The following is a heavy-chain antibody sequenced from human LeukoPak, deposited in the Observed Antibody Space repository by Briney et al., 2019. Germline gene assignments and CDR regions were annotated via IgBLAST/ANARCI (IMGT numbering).Heavy chain of an antibody. CDR1: GFTFSNAW. D-gene: IGHD1-26*01. CDR3: TTLGNY. CDR2: IKSKTDGRTT. Sequence: GGSLRPSCAASGFTFSNAWMSWVRQAPGKGLEWVGRIKSKTDGRTTDYAAPVKGRFTISRDDSKNTLYLQMNSLKTEDAAVYYCTTLGNYWGQGTLVTVSS. J-gene: IGHJ4*02. V-gene: IGHV3-15*01.